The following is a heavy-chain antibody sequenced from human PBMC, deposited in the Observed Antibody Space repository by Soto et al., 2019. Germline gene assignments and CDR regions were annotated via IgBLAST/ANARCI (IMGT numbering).Heavy chain of an antibody. D-gene: IGHD4-17*01. CDR2: INHSGST. CDR3: ARGRRGIDGDYVGYYYYYMDV. Sequence: PSEALSLTCAVYGGSFSGYYWSWIRQPPGKGLEWIGEINHSGSTNYNPSLKSRVTISVDTSKNQFSLKLSSVTAADTAVYYCARGRRGIDGDYVGYYYYYMDVWGKGTTVTVSS. CDR1: GGSFSGYY. V-gene: IGHV4-34*01. J-gene: IGHJ6*03.